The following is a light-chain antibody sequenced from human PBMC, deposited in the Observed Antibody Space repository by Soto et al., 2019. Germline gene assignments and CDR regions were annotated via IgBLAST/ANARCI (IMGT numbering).Light chain of an antibody. V-gene: IGLV2-14*01. Sequence: QSALTQPASVSGSPGQSITISCTGTTSDVGGYNYVSWYQHHPGKAPKLMICEVSNRPSGVSNRFSGSKSGNTASLTISGLQAEDEADYYCTSYTSSSTTAFGTGTKVTVL. CDR3: TSYTSSSTTA. CDR2: EVS. J-gene: IGLJ1*01. CDR1: TSDVGGYNY.